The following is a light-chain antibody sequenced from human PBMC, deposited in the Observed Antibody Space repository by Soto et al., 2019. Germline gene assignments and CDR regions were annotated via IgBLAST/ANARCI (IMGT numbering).Light chain of an antibody. J-gene: IGKJ2*01. CDR1: QSVSSN. V-gene: IGKV3-15*01. CDR3: QQYNNWPPYT. CDR2: GAS. Sequence: IVMTQSPATLSVSPGERATLSCRASQSVSSNLAWYQQKPGQAPRLLIYGASTRSTGIPARFSGSGSGTEFALTISSLQSEDFAGYYCQQYNNWPPYTFGRGTKLEIK.